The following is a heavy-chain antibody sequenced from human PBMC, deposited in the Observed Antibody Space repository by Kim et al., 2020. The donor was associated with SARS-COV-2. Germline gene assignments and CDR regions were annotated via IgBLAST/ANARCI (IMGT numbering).Heavy chain of an antibody. J-gene: IGHJ3*02. Sequence: SETLSLTCTVSGGSISSSSYYWGWIRQPPGKGLEWIGSIYYSGSTYYNPSLKSRVTISVDTSKNQFSLKLSSVTAADTAVYYCARPTAYYYDSSGYSHAFDIWGQGTMVTVSS. V-gene: IGHV4-39*01. CDR3: ARPTAYYYDSSGYSHAFDI. CDR2: IYYSGST. D-gene: IGHD3-22*01. CDR1: GGSISSSSYY.